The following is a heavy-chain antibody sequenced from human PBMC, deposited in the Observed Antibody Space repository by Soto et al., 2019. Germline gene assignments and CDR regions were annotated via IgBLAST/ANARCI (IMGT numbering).Heavy chain of an antibody. CDR3: ARVPLMVYAPYSYYMDV. CDR1: GYTFTSYG. CDR2: ISAYNCKT. V-gene: IGHV1-18*01. J-gene: IGHJ6*03. D-gene: IGHD2-8*01. Sequence: QVQLVQSGAEVKKPGASVKVSCKASGYTFTSYGITWVRQAPGQGLYWMGWISAYNCKTNYAQKLQGRVTMTTDTSTSTAYMELRSLTSADTAVYYCARVPLMVYAPYSYYMDVWGKGTTVTVSS.